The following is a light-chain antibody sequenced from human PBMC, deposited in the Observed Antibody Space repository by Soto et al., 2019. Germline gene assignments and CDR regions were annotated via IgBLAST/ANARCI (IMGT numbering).Light chain of an antibody. CDR2: ITS. CDR1: QIIGSY. CDR3: QKGSSLQFT. J-gene: IGKJ3*01. Sequence: DIQMTQSPSSLSASVGDRVTITCRASQIIGSYLNWYQQKPGKAPELLIYITSSLKSGVPSRFSGSGSGTDFTLTISRLQPEDFATYYCQKGSSLQFTFGHGTKVDIK. V-gene: IGKV1-39*01.